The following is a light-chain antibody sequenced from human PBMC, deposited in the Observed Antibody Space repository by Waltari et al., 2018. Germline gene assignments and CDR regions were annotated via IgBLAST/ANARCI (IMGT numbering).Light chain of an antibody. CDR3: SSYTDRNTRV. J-gene: IGLJ1*01. CDR2: DVR. V-gene: IGLV2-14*03. Sequence: QQHPGDVPNVLIFDVRIRPSGISNRVSCSKSGNTASLTISGLQSEDEADYYCSSYTDRNTRVFGSGTKVTVL.